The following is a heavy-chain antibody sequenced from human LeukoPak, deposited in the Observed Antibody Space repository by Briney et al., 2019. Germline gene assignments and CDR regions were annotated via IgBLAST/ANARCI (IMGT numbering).Heavy chain of an antibody. CDR3: ARDLGGITGT. CDR1: GGSISSYY. Sequence: SEALSLTCTVSGGSISSYYWSWIRQPPGKGLEWIGYIYYSGSTNYNPSLKSRVTISVDTSKNQFSLKLSSVTAADTAVYYCARDLGGITGTRGQGTLVTVSS. J-gene: IGHJ4*02. V-gene: IGHV4-59*01. D-gene: IGHD1-20*01. CDR2: IYYSGST.